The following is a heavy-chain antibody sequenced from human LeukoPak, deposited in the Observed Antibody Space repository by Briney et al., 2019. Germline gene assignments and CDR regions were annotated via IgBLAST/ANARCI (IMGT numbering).Heavy chain of an antibody. CDR3: ATAAPPPDYYDTGGYSFFDY. Sequence: ASVKVSCKVSGYSLSDLSMHWVRQVPGKGFEWMGGFDPEDDETVYAQNFQDRVTMTEDTSSDTAYMELSSLRSEDTAVYYCATAAPPPDYYDTGGYSFFDYWGQGTLVTVSS. D-gene: IGHD3-22*01. CDR2: FDPEDDET. V-gene: IGHV1-24*01. J-gene: IGHJ4*02. CDR1: GYSLSDLS.